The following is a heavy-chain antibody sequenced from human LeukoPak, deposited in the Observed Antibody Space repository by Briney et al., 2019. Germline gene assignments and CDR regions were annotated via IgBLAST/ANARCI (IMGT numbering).Heavy chain of an antibody. D-gene: IGHD3-22*01. CDR1: GFTFSSYG. J-gene: IGHJ4*02. Sequence: GGSLRLSCAASGFTFSSYGMSWVRQAPGKGLEWVSAISGSGGTTYYVDSVKGRFTISRDNSKNTLYLQMNSLRAEDTAVYYCAKDSTHYRVWDDYDSAGLTYWGQGTLVTVSS. CDR3: AKDSTHYRVWDDYDSAGLTY. CDR2: ISGSGGTT. V-gene: IGHV3-23*01.